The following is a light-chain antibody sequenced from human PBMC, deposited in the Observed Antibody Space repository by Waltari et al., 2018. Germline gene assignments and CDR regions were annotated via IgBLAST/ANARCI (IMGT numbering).Light chain of an antibody. CDR2: GKD. CDR1: TSNIGNNY. Sequence: QSVLTQPPSVSAAPGQKVTISCSGSTSNIGNNYVSWYQQFPGAAPKVLIYGKDKRVTGMPDRFAGSKSGTAATLDITGLQTGDEADCYCGTWDNTLSAVFGGGTKVTVL. V-gene: IGLV1-51*02. CDR3: GTWDNTLSAV. J-gene: IGLJ2*01.